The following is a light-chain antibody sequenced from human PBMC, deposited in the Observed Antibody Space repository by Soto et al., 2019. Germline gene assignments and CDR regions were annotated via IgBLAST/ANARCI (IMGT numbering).Light chain of an antibody. CDR1: SNDVGRFNY. Sequence: QSVLTQAPSASGSPGQSVTISCAGTSNDVGRFNYVSWYQHHPGKAPKLIIYDVTKRPSGVPDRFSGSKSGKTAYLTVSGLQAEDEADYFCSSFVHGTSYVFGTGTKVTVL. CDR2: DVT. V-gene: IGLV2-8*01. CDR3: SSFVHGTSYV. J-gene: IGLJ1*01.